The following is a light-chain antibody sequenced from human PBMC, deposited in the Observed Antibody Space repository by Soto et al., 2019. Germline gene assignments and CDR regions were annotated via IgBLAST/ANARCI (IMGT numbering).Light chain of an antibody. CDR1: QIINSY. V-gene: IGKV1-39*01. Sequence: DIQMTQSPSSLSASVGDRVTITCRASQIINSYLGWYQLRLGQAPRLLIHAASTLESGVPSRFSGSESGTDFTLTISGLQHEDSATYSCQQSYNAPRTFGQGTKVEIK. CDR2: AAS. J-gene: IGKJ1*01. CDR3: QQSYNAPRT.